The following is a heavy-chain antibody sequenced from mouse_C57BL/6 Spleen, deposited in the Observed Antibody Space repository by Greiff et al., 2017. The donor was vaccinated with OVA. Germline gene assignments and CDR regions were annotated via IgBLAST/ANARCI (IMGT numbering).Heavy chain of an antibody. CDR2: ISSGGDYI. V-gene: IGHV5-9-1*02. J-gene: IGHJ4*01. Sequence: EVKLVESGEGLVKPGGSLKLSCAASGFTFSSYAMSWVRQTPEKRLEWVAYISSGGDYIYYADTVKGRFTISRDNARNTLYLQMSSLKSEDTAMYYCTRVHYYSNYEGGYAMDYWGQGTSVTVSS. CDR1: GFTFSSYA. CDR3: TRVHYYSNYEGGYAMDY. D-gene: IGHD2-5*01.